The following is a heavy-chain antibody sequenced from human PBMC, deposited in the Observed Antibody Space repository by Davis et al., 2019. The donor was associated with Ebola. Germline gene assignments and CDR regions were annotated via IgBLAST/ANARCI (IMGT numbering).Heavy chain of an antibody. CDR3: AKSLVVAAT. D-gene: IGHD2-15*01. J-gene: IGHJ4*02. CDR2: ISSSSSTI. Sequence: GESLKISCAASGFTFSSYSMNWVRQAPGKGLEWVSYISSSSSTIYYADSVKGRFTISRDNSKNTLYLQMNSLRAEDTAVYYCAKSLVVAATRGQGTLVTVSS. CDR1: GFTFSSYS. V-gene: IGHV3-48*01.